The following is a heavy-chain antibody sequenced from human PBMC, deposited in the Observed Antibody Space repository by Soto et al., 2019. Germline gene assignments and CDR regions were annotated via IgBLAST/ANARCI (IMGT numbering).Heavy chain of an antibody. CDR3: ARRDESGTVLRFRNWFDP. J-gene: IGHJ5*02. CDR2: IFYSGST. D-gene: IGHD3-3*01. CDR1: GDSISSRGYF. Sequence: PSETLSLTCTVSGDSISSRGYFWGWFRQPPGKGLEWIGSIFYSGSTYYNPSLKSRVTISVDTSKNQFSLKLTSVTAADTAVYYCARRDESGTVLRFRNWFDPWGQGTLVTVSS. V-gene: IGHV4-39*01.